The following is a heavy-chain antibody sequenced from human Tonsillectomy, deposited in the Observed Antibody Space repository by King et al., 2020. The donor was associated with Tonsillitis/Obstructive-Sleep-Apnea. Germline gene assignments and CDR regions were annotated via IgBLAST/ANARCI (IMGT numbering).Heavy chain of an antibody. J-gene: IGHJ6*03. Sequence: KLVQSGSELKKPGASVKVSCKASGYTFTSYAMHWVRQAPGQGLEWMGWINTNTGNPTYAQGFTGRFVFSLDTSVSTAYLQISSLKAEDTAVYSCARVGLGYCIGGSCYYYYMDVWGKGTTVTVSS. CDR2: INTNTGNP. V-gene: IGHV7-4-1*02. CDR1: GYTFTSYA. D-gene: IGHD2-15*01. CDR3: ARVGLGYCIGGSCYYYYMDV.